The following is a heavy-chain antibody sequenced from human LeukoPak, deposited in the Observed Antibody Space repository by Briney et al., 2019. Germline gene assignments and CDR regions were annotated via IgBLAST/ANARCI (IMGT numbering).Heavy chain of an antibody. D-gene: IGHD5-24*01. CDR1: GFTFSNYV. V-gene: IGHV3-23*01. Sequence: GGSLRLSCAASGFTFSNYVLGWVRQAPGKGLQWVSAISGSGGSTYYADSVRGRFTISRDNSGNTLYLQMNSLRAEDTAIYYCKMGDGSPPLGQWGQGTLVTVSS. CDR3: KMGDGSPPLGQ. J-gene: IGHJ4*02. CDR2: ISGSGGST.